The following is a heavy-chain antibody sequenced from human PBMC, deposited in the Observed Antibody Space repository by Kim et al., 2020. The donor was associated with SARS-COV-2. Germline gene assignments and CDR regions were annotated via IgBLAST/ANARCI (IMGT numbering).Heavy chain of an antibody. V-gene: IGHV1-69*13. CDR3: ARGDRDSSSWYSRDYYYYGMDV. J-gene: IGHJ6*02. D-gene: IGHD6-13*01. CDR2: IIPIFGTA. CDR1: GGTFSSYA. Sequence: SVKVSCKASGGTFSSYAISWVRQAPGQGLEWMVGIIPIFGTANYAQKFQGRVTITADESTSTAYMELSSLRSEDTAVYYCARGDRDSSSWYSRDYYYYGMDVWGQGTTVTVSS.